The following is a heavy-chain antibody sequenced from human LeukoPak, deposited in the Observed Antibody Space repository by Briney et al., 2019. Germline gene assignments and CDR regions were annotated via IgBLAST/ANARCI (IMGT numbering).Heavy chain of an antibody. J-gene: IGHJ4*02. V-gene: IGHV1-58*02. D-gene: IGHD3-22*01. CDR3: AKEASAMIVVVITPDY. CDR1: GFTFTSSA. CDR2: IVVGSGNT. Sequence: ASVKVSCKASGFTFTSSAMQWVRQARGQRLEWIGWIVVGSGNTNYAQKFQERVTITRDMSTSTAYMELSSLRSEDTAVYYCAKEASAMIVVVITPDYWGQGTLVTVSS.